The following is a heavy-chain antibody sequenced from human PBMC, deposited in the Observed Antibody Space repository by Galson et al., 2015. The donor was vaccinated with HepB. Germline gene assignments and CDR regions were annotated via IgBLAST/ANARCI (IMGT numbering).Heavy chain of an antibody. CDR3: ARDLFEDHYGPGSSPGY. Sequence: SLRLSCAASGFIFNKYGMHWVRQAPGKGLEWVALTWYDGSKNYYVDSVKGRFTISRDNSKNTLYLQMNSLRAEDTAIYYCARDLFEDHYGPGSSPGYWGQGTLVGVSS. J-gene: IGHJ4*02. CDR1: GFIFNKYG. D-gene: IGHD3-10*01. CDR2: TWYDGSKN. V-gene: IGHV3-33*08.